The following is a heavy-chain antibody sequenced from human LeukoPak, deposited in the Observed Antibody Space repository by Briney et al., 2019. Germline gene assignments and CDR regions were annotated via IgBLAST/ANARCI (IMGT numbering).Heavy chain of an antibody. J-gene: IGHJ4*02. CDR3: ARHTTGDYPPDY. V-gene: IGHV4-38-2*01. D-gene: IGHD4-17*01. CDR1: NYSISRGYH. Sequence: PSETLSLTCAVSNYSISRGYHWGWIRQPPGKGLQWIGIIYPSGSTYYNPPLKSRVTISVDTSKNRFSLKLSSVTAADTAVYYCARHTTGDYPPDYWGQGTLVTVSS. CDR2: IYPSGST.